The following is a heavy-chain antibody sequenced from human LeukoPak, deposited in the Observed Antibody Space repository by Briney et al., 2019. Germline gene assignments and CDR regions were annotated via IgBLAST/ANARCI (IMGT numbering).Heavy chain of an antibody. CDR2: ISYSGTT. CDR1: GGSISSARYY. Sequence: PSETLSLTCTVSGGSISSARYYWGWFRQPPGKGPEWIGSISYSGTTYYNPSLRSRVTISADTSENQFSLRLSSVTAADTAVYYCATTPSHWFDPWRQGTLVTVSS. CDR3: ATTPSHWFDP. J-gene: IGHJ5*02. V-gene: IGHV4-39*01.